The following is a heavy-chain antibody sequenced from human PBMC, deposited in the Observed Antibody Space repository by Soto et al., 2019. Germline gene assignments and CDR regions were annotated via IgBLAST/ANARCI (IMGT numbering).Heavy chain of an antibody. CDR1: GYAFISYG. V-gene: IGHV1-18*04. CDR2: ISSYNGNT. D-gene: IGHD3-9*01. Sequence: QVQLVQSGTEVKKPGASVKVSCKASGYAFISYGVIWVRQAPGQGLEWMGGISSYNGNTNYAQHLQGRVTLTTDTSTNTAYMELRSLRSDDTAVYYCARDGRYSQAFHIWGQGTMVTVPS. J-gene: IGHJ3*02. CDR3: ARDGRYSQAFHI.